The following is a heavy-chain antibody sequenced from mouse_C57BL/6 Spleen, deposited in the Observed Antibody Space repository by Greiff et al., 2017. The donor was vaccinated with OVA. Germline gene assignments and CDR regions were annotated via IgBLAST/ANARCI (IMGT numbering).Heavy chain of an antibody. Sequence: EVQLQQSGPELVKPGASVKISCKASGYTFTDYYMNWVKQSHGKSLEWIGDINPNNGGTSYNQKFKGKATLTVDKSSSTAYMELRSLTSEDSAVYYGARSARYFDVWGTGTTVTVSS. V-gene: IGHV1-26*01. CDR1: GYTFTDYY. J-gene: IGHJ1*03. CDR3: ARSARYFDV. CDR2: INPNNGGT.